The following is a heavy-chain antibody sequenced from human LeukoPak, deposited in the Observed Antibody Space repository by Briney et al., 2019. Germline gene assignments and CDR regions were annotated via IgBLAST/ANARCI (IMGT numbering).Heavy chain of an antibody. CDR2: ISSSRSYT. CDR1: GFTFSDYY. J-gene: IGHJ6*04. Sequence: GGSLRLSCAASGFTFSDYYMSWIRQAPGKGLEWVSYISSSRSYTNYADSAKGRFTISRDNAKNSLYLQMNSLRAEDTAVYYCARQNSSSWYHYYYYYYGMDVWGKGTTVTVSS. D-gene: IGHD6-13*01. V-gene: IGHV3-11*06. CDR3: ARQNSSSWYHYYYYYYGMDV.